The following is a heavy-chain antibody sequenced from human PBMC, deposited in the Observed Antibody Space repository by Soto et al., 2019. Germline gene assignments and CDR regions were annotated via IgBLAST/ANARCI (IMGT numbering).Heavy chain of an antibody. J-gene: IGHJ4*02. V-gene: IGHV1-46*01. Sequence: ASVKVSCKASGYTFTTYHMHWVRQAPGQGLEWMGVISPSGDSTTYVRKFQGRVTMTRDTSTSTVYMELSSLKSEDTAVYFCAREDPGVAGFASWGQGTLVTVSS. CDR1: GYTFTTYH. CDR2: ISPSGDST. CDR3: AREDPGVAGFAS.